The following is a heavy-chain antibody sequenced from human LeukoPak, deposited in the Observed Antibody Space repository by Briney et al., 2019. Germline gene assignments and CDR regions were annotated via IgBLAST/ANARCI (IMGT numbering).Heavy chain of an antibody. CDR1: GFTFEDYA. J-gene: IGHJ6*02. CDR2: ISWNSGSI. Sequence: GGSLRLSCAASGFTFEDYAMLWVRQAPGKGLEWVSGISWNSGSIGYADSVKGRFTISRDNAKNSLYLQMNSLGAEDTALYYCAKDADYYGMDVWGQGTTVTVSS. CDR3: AKDADYYGMDV. V-gene: IGHV3-9*01.